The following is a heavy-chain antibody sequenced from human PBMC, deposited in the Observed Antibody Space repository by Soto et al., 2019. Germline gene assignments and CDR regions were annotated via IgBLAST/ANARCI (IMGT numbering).Heavy chain of an antibody. CDR3: ARTSRSIAAAGTFDP. D-gene: IGHD6-13*01. Sequence: PGGSLRLSCAASGFTFSDYYMSWIRQAPGKGLEWVSYISSSGSTIYYADSVKGRFTISRDNAKNSLYPQMNSLRAEDTAVYYCARTSRSIAAAGTFDPWGQGTLVTVSS. CDR1: GFTFSDYY. V-gene: IGHV3-11*01. CDR2: ISSSGSTI. J-gene: IGHJ5*02.